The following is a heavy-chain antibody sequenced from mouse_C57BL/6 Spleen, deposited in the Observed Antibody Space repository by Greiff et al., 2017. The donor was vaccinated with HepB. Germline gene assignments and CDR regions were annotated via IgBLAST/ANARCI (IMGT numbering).Heavy chain of an antibody. CDR1: GYTFTDYN. CDR2: INPNNGGT. V-gene: IGHV1-18*01. CDR3: ARSGELGRDGGFDY. Sequence: VQLQQSGPELVKPGASVKIPCKASGYTFTDYNMDWVKQSHGKSLEWIGDINPNNGGTNYNQKFKGKATLTVDKSSSTAYMELRSLTSEDTAVYYCARSGELGRDGGFDYWGQGTTLTVSS. D-gene: IGHD4-1*01. J-gene: IGHJ2*01.